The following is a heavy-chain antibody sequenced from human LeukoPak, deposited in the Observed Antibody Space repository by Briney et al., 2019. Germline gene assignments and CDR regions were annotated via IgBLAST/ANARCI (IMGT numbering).Heavy chain of an antibody. CDR2: MNPNSGNT. CDR1: GYTFTSYD. D-gene: IGHD6-19*01. V-gene: IGHV1-8*01. Sequence: ASVKVSCKASGYTFTSYDINWVRQATGQGLEWMGWMNPNSGNTGYAQKFQGRVTMTRNTSISTAYMELSSLRSEDTAVYYCARDVVAGALESPFFDYWGQGTPVTVSS. CDR3: ARDVVAGALESPFFDY. J-gene: IGHJ4*02.